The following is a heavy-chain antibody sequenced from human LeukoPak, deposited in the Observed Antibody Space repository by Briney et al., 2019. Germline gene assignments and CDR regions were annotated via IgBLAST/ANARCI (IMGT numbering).Heavy chain of an antibody. CDR3: ARDSSEVPEGWLAY. J-gene: IGHJ4*02. Sequence: GGSLRLSCAASGFTFSSYGMHWVRQAPGKGLEWVAVIWYDGSSKYYADSVKGRFTISRDNSKNTLYLQMNSLRAEDTAVYYCARDSSEVPEGWLAYWGQGTLVTVSS. D-gene: IGHD6-19*01. CDR2: IWYDGSSK. CDR1: GFTFSSYG. V-gene: IGHV3-33*01.